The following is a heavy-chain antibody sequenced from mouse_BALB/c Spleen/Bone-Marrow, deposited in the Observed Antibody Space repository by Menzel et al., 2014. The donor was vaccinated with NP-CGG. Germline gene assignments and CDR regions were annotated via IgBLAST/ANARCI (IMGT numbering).Heavy chain of an antibody. J-gene: IGHJ4*01. D-gene: IGHD1-1*01. CDR2: INTDSITI. V-gene: IGHV4-1*02. CDR3: ERFYYYSDVAY. CDR1: GFDLSRFW. Sequence: EVMLVESGGGLVQPGGPLKLSCAASGFDLSRFWMTWVRQAPGKGLEWIGDINTDSITINYTPSLKNKFIISRDNAKKSLYLQRVKVRSEDTALYYCERFYYYSDVAYWGQGTSVTVSS.